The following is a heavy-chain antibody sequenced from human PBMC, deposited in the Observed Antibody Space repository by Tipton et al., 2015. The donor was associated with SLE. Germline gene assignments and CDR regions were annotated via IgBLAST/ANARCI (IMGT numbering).Heavy chain of an antibody. CDR2: ISSSSSYI. Sequence: LRLSCAAPGFTFSSYSMNWVRQAPGKGLEWVSSISSSSSYIYYADSVKGRFTISRDNAKNSLYLQMNSLRAEDTALYYCAKIYDSSGYNPPGAFDIWGQGTMVTVSS. V-gene: IGHV3-21*04. CDR3: AKIYDSSGYNPPGAFDI. D-gene: IGHD3-22*01. J-gene: IGHJ3*02. CDR1: GFTFSSYS.